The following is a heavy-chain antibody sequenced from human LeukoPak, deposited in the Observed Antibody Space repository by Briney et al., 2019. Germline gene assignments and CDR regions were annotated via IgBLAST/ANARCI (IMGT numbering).Heavy chain of an antibody. J-gene: IGHJ4*02. Sequence: GESLKISCKISGYILTNNWIGWVRQVPGKGLEWMGIIYPGDSDTRYSPSFQGQVTISADKSISTAYLQWSSLKASDTAMYYCARQDNGGYFDWTSRYYSDYWGQGTLVTVSS. D-gene: IGHD3-9*01. V-gene: IGHV5-51*01. CDR2: IYPGDSDT. CDR1: GYILTNNW. CDR3: ARQDNGGYFDWTSRYYSDY.